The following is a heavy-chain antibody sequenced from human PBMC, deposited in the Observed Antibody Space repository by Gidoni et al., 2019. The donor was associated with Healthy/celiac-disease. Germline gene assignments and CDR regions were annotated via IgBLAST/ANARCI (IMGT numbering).Heavy chain of an antibody. V-gene: IGHV4-39*01. D-gene: IGHD2-2*01. CDR3: ARHKSSWFDP. J-gene: IGHJ5*02. Sequence: QLQLHESGPGLVMPSETLSLTCTVSGGSISSSSYYWGWIRQPPGKGLEWIGSISYSGSTYYNPSLKSRVTISVDTSKNQFSLKLSSVTAADTAVYYCARHKSSWFDPWGQGTLVTVSS. CDR2: ISYSGST. CDR1: GGSISSSSYY.